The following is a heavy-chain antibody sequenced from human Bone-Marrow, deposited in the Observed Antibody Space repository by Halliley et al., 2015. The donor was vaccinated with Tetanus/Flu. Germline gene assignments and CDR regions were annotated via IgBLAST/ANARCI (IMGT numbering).Heavy chain of an antibody. V-gene: IGHV1-69*10. Sequence: LGGIIPILGIPNYAQKFQGRVTITADKSTITAYMERSSLRSEDTAVYYCARGVRVPNGMDVWGQGTAITVSS. CDR3: ARGVRVPNGMDV. CDR2: IIPILGIP. J-gene: IGHJ6*02. D-gene: IGHD2-21*01.